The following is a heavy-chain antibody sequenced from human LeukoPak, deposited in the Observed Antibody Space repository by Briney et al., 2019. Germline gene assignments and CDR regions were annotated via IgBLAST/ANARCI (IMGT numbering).Heavy chain of an antibody. CDR1: GGSISSYY. D-gene: IGHD3-22*01. V-gene: IGHV4-59*01. CDR3: ARGPHYHDSSGYSPSYSYAMDV. CDR2: IYYSGST. Sequence: PSETLSLTCTVSGGSISSYYWSWIRQPPGMGLEWIGYIYYSGSTNYNPSLRSRVTISVDTSKNQFSLDLRSVTAADTAVYYCARGPHYHDSSGYSPSYSYAMDVWGQGTTVTVSS. J-gene: IGHJ6*02.